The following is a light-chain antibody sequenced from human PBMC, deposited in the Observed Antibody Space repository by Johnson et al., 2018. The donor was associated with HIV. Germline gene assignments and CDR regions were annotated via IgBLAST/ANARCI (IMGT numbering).Light chain of an antibody. CDR1: SSNIGNNY. J-gene: IGLJ1*01. CDR3: AAWDASLNAYV. Sequence: QSVLTQPPSVSAAPGQKVTISCSGSSSNIGNNYVSWYQQLPGTAPKLLIYENNKRPSGVPDRFSGSKSGTSASLAISGLQAEDEADYYCAAWDASLNAYVFGTGTKVTVL. V-gene: IGLV1-51*02. CDR2: ENN.